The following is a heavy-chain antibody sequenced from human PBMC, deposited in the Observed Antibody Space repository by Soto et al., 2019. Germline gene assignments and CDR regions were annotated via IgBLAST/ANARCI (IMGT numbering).Heavy chain of an antibody. D-gene: IGHD6-13*01. CDR1: GFTFSSYW. J-gene: IGHJ6*02. CDR2: IKQDGSEE. V-gene: IGHV3-7*01. Sequence: EVQLVESGGGLVQPGGSLRLSCVDSGFTFSSYWMSWVRQAPVKGLEWVGNIKQDGSEENYVDSVKGRFTISRDNAKNPMYLQMNSLRVEDTAGYYCARIAASGRGWDVWGQGTTVVVSS. CDR3: ARIAASGRGWDV.